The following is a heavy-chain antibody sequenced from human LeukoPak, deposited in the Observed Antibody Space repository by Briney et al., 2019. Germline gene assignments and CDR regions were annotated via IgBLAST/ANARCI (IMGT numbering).Heavy chain of an antibody. Sequence: ASVKVSCKASGYTFTSYGISRVRQAPGQGLEWMGWISAYNGNTNYAQKLQGRVTMTTDTSTSTAYMELRSLRSDDTAVYYCARYRDSMVRGNNWFDPWGQGTLVTVSS. D-gene: IGHD3-10*01. CDR1: GYTFTSYG. CDR2: ISAYNGNT. V-gene: IGHV1-18*01. J-gene: IGHJ5*02. CDR3: ARYRDSMVRGNNWFDP.